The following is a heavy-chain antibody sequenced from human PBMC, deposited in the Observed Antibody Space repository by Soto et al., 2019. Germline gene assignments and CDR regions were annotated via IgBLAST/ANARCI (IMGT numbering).Heavy chain of an antibody. D-gene: IGHD5-18*01. CDR3: AREVRDRAVADFDD. CDR1: GFTFSSYS. Sequence: EVQLVESGGGLVQPGGSLRLSCAASGFTFSSYSMNWVRQAPGKGLEWLSYISSSISTMHYADSVKGRFTISRDNAKNSLYLQKNRLRDEDTAVYYCAREVRDRAVADFDDWGQGTLVTVSS. V-gene: IGHV3-48*02. J-gene: IGHJ4*02. CDR2: ISSSISTM.